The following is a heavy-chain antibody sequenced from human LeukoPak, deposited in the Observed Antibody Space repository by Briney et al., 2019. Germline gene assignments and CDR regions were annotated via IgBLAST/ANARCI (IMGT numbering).Heavy chain of an antibody. CDR1: GFTFSTYS. Sequence: KPGGSLRLSCAASGFTFSTYSMNWVRQAPGKGLEWVSSISSSSSYIYYADSVKGRFTISRDNAKNSLYLQMNSLRAEDTAVYYCVRDGGGTTPYDCWGQGTLVTVSS. CDR3: VRDGGGTTPYDC. D-gene: IGHD1-7*01. CDR2: ISSSSSYI. V-gene: IGHV3-21*01. J-gene: IGHJ4*02.